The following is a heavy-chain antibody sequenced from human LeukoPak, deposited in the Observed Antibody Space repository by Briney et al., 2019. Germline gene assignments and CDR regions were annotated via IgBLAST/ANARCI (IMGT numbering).Heavy chain of an antibody. D-gene: IGHD2-15*01. J-gene: IGHJ4*02. CDR3: AKTAATDYFDY. V-gene: IGHV3-30*18. CDR1: GFTFSSYG. Sequence: GGSLRLSCAASGFTFSSYGMHWVRQAPGKGLEWVAVISYDGSNKYYADSVKGRFTISRDNSKNTLYLQMNSLRAEDTAVYYSAKTAATDYFDYWGQGTLVTVSS. CDR2: ISYDGSNK.